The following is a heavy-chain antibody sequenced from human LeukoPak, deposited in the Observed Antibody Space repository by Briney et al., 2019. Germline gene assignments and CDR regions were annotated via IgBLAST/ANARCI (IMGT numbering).Heavy chain of an antibody. Sequence: GGSLRLSCAASGFTFSSHWMHWVRQGPGKGLVWVSRIDSDGSRTIYADSVKGRFTISRDSAKNTLYLQMNSLRAEDTAVYYCAREVGDYYDSSGSFGYWGQGTLVTVSS. V-gene: IGHV3-74*01. CDR3: AREVGDYYDSSGSFGY. J-gene: IGHJ4*02. CDR1: GFTFSSHW. CDR2: IDSDGSRT. D-gene: IGHD3-22*01.